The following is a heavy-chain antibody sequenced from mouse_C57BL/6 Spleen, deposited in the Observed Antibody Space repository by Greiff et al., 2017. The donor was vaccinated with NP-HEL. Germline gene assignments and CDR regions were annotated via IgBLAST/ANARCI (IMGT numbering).Heavy chain of an antibody. V-gene: IGHV1-66*01. CDR2: IYPGSGNT. CDR1: GYSFTSYY. J-gene: IGHJ1*03. CDR3: AIGYGSSYNWYFDV. D-gene: IGHD1-1*01. Sequence: QVQLQQSGPELVKPGASVKLSCKASGYSFTSYYIHWVKQRPGQGLEWIGWIYPGSGNTKYNEKFKGKAPMTADTSSSTAYLQLSSLTSEDSAVYYWAIGYGSSYNWYFDVWGTGTTVTVSS.